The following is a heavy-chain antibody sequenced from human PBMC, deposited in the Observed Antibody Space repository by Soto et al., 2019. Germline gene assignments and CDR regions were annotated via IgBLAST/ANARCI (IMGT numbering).Heavy chain of an antibody. CDR1: GFTFSNYA. D-gene: IGHD3-9*01. J-gene: IGHJ4*02. CDR3: AIVMTGYYSPFDY. V-gene: IGHV3-23*01. CDR2: ISGSGDTT. Sequence: EVQLWESGGALVQPGGSLRLCCAGSGFTFSNYAMTWVRQAPGKGLEWVSSISGSGDTTYYADSVRGRFIISIDNSKITLCLQMNSLRADGTAVYYCAIVMTGYYSPFDYWGQGTLVTVSS.